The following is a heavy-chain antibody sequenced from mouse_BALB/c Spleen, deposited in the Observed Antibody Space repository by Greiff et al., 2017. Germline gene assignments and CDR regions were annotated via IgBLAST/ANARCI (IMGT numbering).Heavy chain of an antibody. CDR3: ASSSYWYFGV. J-gene: IGHJ1*01. V-gene: IGHV5-6-5*01. Sequence: EVKLMESGGGLVKPGGSLKLSCAASGFTFSSYAMSWVRQTPEKRLEWVASISSGGSTYYPDSVKGRFTISRDNARNILYLQMSSLRSEDTAMYYCASSSYWYFGVWGAGTTVTVSS. CDR2: ISSGGST. CDR1: GFTFSSYA. D-gene: IGHD1-1*01.